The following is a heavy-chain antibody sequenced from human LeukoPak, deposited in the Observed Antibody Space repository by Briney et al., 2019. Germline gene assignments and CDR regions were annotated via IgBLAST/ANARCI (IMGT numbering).Heavy chain of an antibody. CDR3: ARDSRGYSYGLYYYYGMDV. CDR1: GYTFTGYD. D-gene: IGHD5-18*01. J-gene: IGHJ6*02. V-gene: IGHV1-2*02. Sequence: ASVKVSCKASGYTFTGYDMHWVRQAPGQGLEWMGWINPNRGATNYAQKFQGRVTMTRDTSTSTVYMELSSLRSEDTAVYYCARDSRGYSYGLYYYYGMDVWGQGTTVTVSS. CDR2: INPNRGAT.